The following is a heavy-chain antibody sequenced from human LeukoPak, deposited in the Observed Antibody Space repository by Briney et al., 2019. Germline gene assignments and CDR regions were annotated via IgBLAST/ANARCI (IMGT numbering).Heavy chain of an antibody. CDR2: MNPNSGNT. V-gene: IGHV1-8*01. CDR3: ARGRPRGSSWYTPAKPDFDY. J-gene: IGHJ4*02. D-gene: IGHD6-13*01. Sequence: ASVKVSCKASGYTFTSYDINRVRQATGQGLEWMGWMNPNSGNTGYAQKFQGRVTMTRNTSISTAYMELSSLRSEDTAVYYCARGRPRGSSWYTPAKPDFDYWGQGTLVTVSS. CDR1: GYTFTSYD.